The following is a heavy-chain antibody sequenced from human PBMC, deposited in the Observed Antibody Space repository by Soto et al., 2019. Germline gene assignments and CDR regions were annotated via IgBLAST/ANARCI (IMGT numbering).Heavy chain of an antibody. V-gene: IGHV4-39*01. CDR2: IYYSGST. CDR1: GGSISSSSYY. J-gene: IGHJ4*02. Sequence: QLQLQESGPGLVKPSETLSLTCTVSGGSISSSSYYWGWIRQPPGKGLEWIGSIYYSGSTYYNPSLKSRVTISVDTSKNQFSLKLSSVTAADTAVYYCARLNWRSGDRAFDYWGQGTLVTVSS. D-gene: IGHD1-20*01. CDR3: ARLNWRSGDRAFDY.